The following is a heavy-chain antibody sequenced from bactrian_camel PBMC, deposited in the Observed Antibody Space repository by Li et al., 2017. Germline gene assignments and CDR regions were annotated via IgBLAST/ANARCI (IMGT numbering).Heavy chain of an antibody. Sequence: VQLVESGGGLVQPGGSLRLSCAASGFTFSSYSMSWVRQAPGEALEWVSLITSGGDYTYYADSVKGRFTISRDNAKNTLYLQMNNLEPEDTAMYYCAADKRGLPAQDMPNIRYSRRTSYDYISWGQGTQVTVS. CDR1: GFTFSSYS. CDR3: AADKRGLPAQDMPNIRYSRRTSYDYIS. D-gene: IGHD6*01. V-gene: IGHV3S31*01. CDR2: ITSGGDYT. J-gene: IGHJ4*01.